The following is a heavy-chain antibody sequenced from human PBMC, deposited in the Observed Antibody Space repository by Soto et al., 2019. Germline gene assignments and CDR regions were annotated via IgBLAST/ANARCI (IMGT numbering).Heavy chain of an antibody. CDR1: GGSFSGYY. D-gene: IGHD3-3*01. V-gene: IGHV4-34*01. CDR2: INHSGST. J-gene: IGHJ5*02. CDR3: ARADEYYFWSGYWFDP. Sequence: SETLSLTCAVYGGSFSGYYWSWIRQPPGKGLEWIGEINHSGSTNYNPSLKSRGTISVDTSKNQSTLKLSSVTAADTAVYYCARADEYYFWSGYWFDPWGQGTLVTVSS.